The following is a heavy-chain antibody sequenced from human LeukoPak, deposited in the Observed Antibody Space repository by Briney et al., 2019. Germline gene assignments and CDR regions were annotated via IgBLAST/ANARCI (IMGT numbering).Heavy chain of an antibody. CDR2: INPNSGGT. CDR3: ARGGDDSSGYYSPFDY. Sequence: ASVKVSCKAFGYTFTSNYMHWVRQAPGQGLEWMGWINPNSGGTNYAQKFQGRVTMTRDTSISTAYMELSRLRSDDTAVYYCARGGDDSSGYYSPFDYWGQGTLVTVSS. D-gene: IGHD3-22*01. CDR1: GYTFTSNY. V-gene: IGHV1-2*02. J-gene: IGHJ4*02.